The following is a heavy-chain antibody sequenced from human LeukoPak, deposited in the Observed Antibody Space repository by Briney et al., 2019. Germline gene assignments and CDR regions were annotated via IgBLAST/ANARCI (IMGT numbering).Heavy chain of an antibody. J-gene: IGHJ4*02. V-gene: IGHV1-69*04. CDR3: ARGSQVVAADSGQFDY. Sequence: ASVKVSCKASGGTFSNYAISWVRQAPGRGLEWMGRIIPILGITNYAQKFQGRVTITADKSTSTAYMEVSRLRSEDTAVYYCARGSQVVAADSGQFDYWGQGTLVTVSS. CDR1: GGTFSNYA. D-gene: IGHD2-15*01. CDR2: IIPILGIT.